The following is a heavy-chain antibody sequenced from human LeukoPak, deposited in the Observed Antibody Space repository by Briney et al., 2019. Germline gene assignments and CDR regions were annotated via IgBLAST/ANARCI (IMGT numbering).Heavy chain of an antibody. D-gene: IGHD5-18*01. Sequence: SETLSLTCTVSGGSISSGDYYWSWIRQPPGKGLEWLGYIYYSGSTYYNPSLKSRVTISVDTSKNQFSLKLSSVTAADTAVYYCAREGGTAMGSTPGAFDIWGQGTMVTVSS. V-gene: IGHV4-30-4*01. J-gene: IGHJ3*02. CDR2: IYYSGST. CDR1: GGSISSGDYY. CDR3: AREGGTAMGSTPGAFDI.